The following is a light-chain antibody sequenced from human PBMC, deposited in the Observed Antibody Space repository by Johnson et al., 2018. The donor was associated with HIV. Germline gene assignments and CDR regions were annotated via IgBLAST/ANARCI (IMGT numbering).Light chain of an antibody. V-gene: IGLV1-51*01. Sequence: QSVLTQPPSVSAAPGQKVTISCSGSNSNIGNNYVSWYQQVPGTAPKLLIYDNYKRPSGIPDRFSGSKSATSATLDITGLQTGDEADYYCGTWDSSLSTYVFGTGTKVTVL. CDR2: DNY. CDR1: NSNIGNNY. J-gene: IGLJ1*01. CDR3: GTWDSSLSTYV.